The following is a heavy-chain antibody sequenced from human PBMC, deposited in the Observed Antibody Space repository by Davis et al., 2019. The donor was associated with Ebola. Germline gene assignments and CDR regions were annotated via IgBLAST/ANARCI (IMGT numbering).Heavy chain of an antibody. Sequence: GGSLRLSCAASGFTFSSYAMSWVRQAPGKGLEWVSGLSGRGDSTIYADSAKGRFTVSRDNSRNTLYLQMSSLRAEDTAVYYCAKDSIDWFKYGAYYYHGMDVWGQGTTVTVSS. CDR3: AKDSIDWFKYGAYYYHGMDV. J-gene: IGHJ6*02. CDR2: LSGRGDST. D-gene: IGHD3-9*01. V-gene: IGHV3-23*01. CDR1: GFTFSSYA.